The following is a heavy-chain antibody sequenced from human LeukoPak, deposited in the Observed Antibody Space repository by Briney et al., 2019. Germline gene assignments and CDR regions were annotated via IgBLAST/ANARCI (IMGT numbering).Heavy chain of an antibody. V-gene: IGHV4-34*01. J-gene: IGHJ6*03. Sequence: PSEALSLTCAVYGGSFSGYYWSWIRQPPGKGLEWIGEINHSGSTNYNPSLKSRVTISVDTSKNQFSLKLSSVTAADTAVYYCARGVRYCSSTSCSTYYYYMDVWGKGTTVTVSS. CDR2: INHSGST. CDR3: ARGVRYCSSTSCSTYYYYMDV. CDR1: GGSFSGYY. D-gene: IGHD2-2*01.